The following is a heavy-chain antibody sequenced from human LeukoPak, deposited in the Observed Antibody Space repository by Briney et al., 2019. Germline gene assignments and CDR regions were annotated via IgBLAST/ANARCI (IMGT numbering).Heavy chain of an antibody. D-gene: IGHD2-15*01. CDR2: ISSSGSTI. CDR1: GFTFSDYN. J-gene: IGHJ5*02. CDR3: ARDLVVSEPYNWFDP. Sequence: GGSLRLSCAASGFTFSDYNMSWFRQAPGKGLEWVSYISSSGSTIYYADSVKGRFTISRDNAKNSLYLQMNSLRAEDTAVYYCARDLVVSEPYNWFDPWGQGTLLTVSS. V-gene: IGHV3-11*01.